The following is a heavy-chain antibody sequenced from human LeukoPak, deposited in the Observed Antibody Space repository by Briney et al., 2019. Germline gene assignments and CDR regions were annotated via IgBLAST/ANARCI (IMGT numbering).Heavy chain of an antibody. J-gene: IGHJ4*02. CDR3: CYDSSGYYSMRFDY. CDR1: GFTVSSNY. D-gene: IGHD3-22*01. V-gene: IGHV3-53*01. Sequence: GGSLRLSCAASGFTVSSNYMSWVRQAPGKGLEWVSVIYSGGSTYYADSVKGRFTISRDNSKNTLYLQMNSLRAEDAAVYYCCYDSSGYYSMRFDYWGQGTLVTVSS. CDR2: IYSGGST.